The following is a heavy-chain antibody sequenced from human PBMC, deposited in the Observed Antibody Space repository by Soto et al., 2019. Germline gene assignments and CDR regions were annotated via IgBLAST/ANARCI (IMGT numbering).Heavy chain of an antibody. V-gene: IGHV1-69*01. CDR3: ALGVVRAFYSPLRIDP. Sequence: QVQLVQSGAEVKKPGSSVKVSCKSSGGTFSTYGFFWVRQAPGQGLEWMGGIIPIFGTTNYAQKFQDRVTITTDESTSTVYMELASLKSEDTAAYYCALGVVRAFYSPLRIDPWGQGTLVTVSS. CDR2: IIPIFGTT. D-gene: IGHD3-3*01. J-gene: IGHJ5*02. CDR1: GGTFSTYG.